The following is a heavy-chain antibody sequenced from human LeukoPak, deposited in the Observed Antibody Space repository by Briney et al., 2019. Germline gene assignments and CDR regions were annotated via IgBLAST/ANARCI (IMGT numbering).Heavy chain of an antibody. CDR2: ISSSSSYI. CDR3: AREKQLTPKGNFDY. J-gene: IGHJ4*02. D-gene: IGHD6-13*01. CDR1: GFTFSSYS. Sequence: GGSLRLSCAASGFTFSSYSMNWVRQAPGKGLEWVSSISSSSSYIYYADSVKGRFTISRDNAKNSLYLQMNSLRAEDTAVYYCAREKQLTPKGNFDYWGQGTLVPVSS. V-gene: IGHV3-21*01.